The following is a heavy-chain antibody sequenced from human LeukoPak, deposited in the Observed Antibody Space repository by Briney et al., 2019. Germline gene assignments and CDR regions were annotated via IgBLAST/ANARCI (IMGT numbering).Heavy chain of an antibody. Sequence: SETLSLTCAVYGGSFSGYYWSWIRQPPGKGLEWIGYIYYSGSTNYNPSLKSRVTISVDTSKNQFSLKLSSVTAADTAVYYCARVQYSSSWSASGYNWFDPWGQGTLVTVSS. CDR1: GGSFSGYY. CDR3: ARVQYSSSWSASGYNWFDP. CDR2: IYYSGST. V-gene: IGHV4-59*01. D-gene: IGHD6-13*01. J-gene: IGHJ5*02.